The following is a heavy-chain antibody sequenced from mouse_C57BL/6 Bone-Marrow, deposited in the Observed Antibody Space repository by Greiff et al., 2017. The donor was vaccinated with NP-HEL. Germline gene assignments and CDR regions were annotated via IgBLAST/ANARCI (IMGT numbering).Heavy chain of an antibody. CDR1: GYTFPSYW. CDR3: ATYGNYHN. Sequence: QVQLQPPGAELVKPWASVKVSCKASGYTFPSYWMHWVKQRPGQGLEWIGRIHPSDSDTNYNQKFKGKATLTVNKSSSPAYMQLSSLTSEDSAVYYCATYGNYHNWGQGTTLTVSA. V-gene: IGHV1-74*01. J-gene: IGHJ2*01. CDR2: IHPSDSDT. D-gene: IGHD2-1*01.